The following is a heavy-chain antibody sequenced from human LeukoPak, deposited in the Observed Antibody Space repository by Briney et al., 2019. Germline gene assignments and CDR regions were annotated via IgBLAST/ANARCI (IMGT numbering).Heavy chain of an antibody. Sequence: SETLSLTCTVSGGSISSSTYYWGWIRQPPGKGLEWIGNFYYDGSTYYNPSLKSRVTISIVTSKNQFSLKLSSVTAADTAVYYCARDRGRWPHYAFDIWGHGTMVTVSS. J-gene: IGHJ3*02. V-gene: IGHV4-39*07. CDR1: GGSISSSTYY. D-gene: IGHD3-10*01. CDR3: ARDRGRWPHYAFDI. CDR2: FYYDGST.